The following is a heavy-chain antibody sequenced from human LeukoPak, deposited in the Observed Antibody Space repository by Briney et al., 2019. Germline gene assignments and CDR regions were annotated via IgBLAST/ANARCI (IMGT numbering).Heavy chain of an antibody. CDR2: IWNDGSNK. CDR1: GFGFDIYG. J-gene: IGHJ4*02. D-gene: IGHD3-10*01. Sequence: GRSLRLSCAASGFGFDIYGMHWVRQAPGKGLEWLAVIWNDGSNKYYADSVKGRFTISRDNSKNTLYLQMNSLRGEDTALYYCARASGPFDHWGQGTLVTVSS. V-gene: IGHV3-33*01. CDR3: ARASGPFDH.